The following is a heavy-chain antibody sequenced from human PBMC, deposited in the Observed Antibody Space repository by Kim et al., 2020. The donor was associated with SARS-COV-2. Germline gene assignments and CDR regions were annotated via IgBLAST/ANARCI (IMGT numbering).Heavy chain of an antibody. CDR2: IYQSGST. D-gene: IGHD1-26*01. CDR3: ARGPGGGSYLNLDY. V-gene: IGHV4-30-2*01. CDR1: GGSITSGGYS. J-gene: IGHJ4*02. Sequence: SETLSLTCTVSGGSITSGGYSWSWIRQPPGRGLEWIGYIYQSGSTYYNPSLKSRVTLSIDRSKNQFSLKLSSVTAADTAVYYCARGPGGGSYLNLDYWGQGTLVTVSS.